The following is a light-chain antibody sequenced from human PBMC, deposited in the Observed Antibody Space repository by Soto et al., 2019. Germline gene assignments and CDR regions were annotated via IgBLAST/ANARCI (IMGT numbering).Light chain of an antibody. Sequence: DIQMTQSPSTLSASVGDRVTITCRASQNINIWLAWYQQKPGKAPKLLIYKASSLESGVPSRFSGSGSGTEFTLTISSLQPDDFATYYCQQYNSYWTFGQGTKVEIK. CDR3: QQYNSYWT. CDR1: QNINIW. CDR2: KAS. V-gene: IGKV1-5*03. J-gene: IGKJ1*01.